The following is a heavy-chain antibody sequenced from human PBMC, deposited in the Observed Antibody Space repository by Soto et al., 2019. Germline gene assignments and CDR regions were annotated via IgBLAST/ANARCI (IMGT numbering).Heavy chain of an antibody. CDR3: ARDRYCSSTSCYDAFDI. CDR1: GYTFTSYA. Sequence: ASVKVSCKASGYTFTSYAMHWVRQAPGQRLEWIGWINAGNGNTKYSQKFQGRVTITRDTSASTAYMELSSLRSEDTSVYYCARDRYCSSTSCYDAFDIWGQGTMVTVSS. CDR2: INAGNGNT. J-gene: IGHJ3*02. V-gene: IGHV1-3*01. D-gene: IGHD2-2*01.